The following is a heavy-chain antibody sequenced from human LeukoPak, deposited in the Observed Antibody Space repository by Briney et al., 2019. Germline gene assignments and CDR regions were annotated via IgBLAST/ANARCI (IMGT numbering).Heavy chain of an antibody. V-gene: IGHV1-2*02. Sequence: PVASVKVSCKASGYTFTSYYMHWVRQAPGQGLEWMGWINPNSGGTNYAQKFQGRVTMTRDTSISTAYMELSRLRSDDTAVYYCARPLAGSAALDYWGQGTLVTVSS. D-gene: IGHD1-14*01. CDR3: ARPLAGSAALDY. CDR2: INPNSGGT. J-gene: IGHJ4*02. CDR1: GYTFTSYY.